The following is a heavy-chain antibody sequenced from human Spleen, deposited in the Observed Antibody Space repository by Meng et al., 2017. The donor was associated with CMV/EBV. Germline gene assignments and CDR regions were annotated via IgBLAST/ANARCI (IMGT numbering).Heavy chain of an antibody. J-gene: IGHJ4*02. CDR3: ARVTTVTTRRCYFDY. Sequence: ASVKVSCKASGYTFINYGITWVRQAPGQGLEWMGWISPYNGNTNSAQKLQGRVTMTTDTSTSTAYMELRSLRSDDTAVYYCARVTTVTTRRCYFDYWGQGTLVTVSS. CDR2: ISPYNGNT. V-gene: IGHV1-18*01. D-gene: IGHD4-11*01. CDR1: GYTFINYG.